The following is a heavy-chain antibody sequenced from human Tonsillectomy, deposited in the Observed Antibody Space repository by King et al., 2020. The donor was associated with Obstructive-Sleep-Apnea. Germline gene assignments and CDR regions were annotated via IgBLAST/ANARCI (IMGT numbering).Heavy chain of an antibody. CDR1: GYTFTGYY. CDR2: INPNSGGT. D-gene: IGHD3-22*01. J-gene: IGHJ5*02. CDR3: ARDRDSSGYYYWFDP. Sequence: QAQLVQSGAEVKKPGASVKVSCKASGYTFTGYYMHWVRQAPGQGLEWMGWINPNSGGTNYAQKFQGRVTMTRDTSISTAYMELSRLRSDDTAVYYCARDRDSSGYYYWFDPWGQGTLVTVSS. V-gene: IGHV1-2*02.